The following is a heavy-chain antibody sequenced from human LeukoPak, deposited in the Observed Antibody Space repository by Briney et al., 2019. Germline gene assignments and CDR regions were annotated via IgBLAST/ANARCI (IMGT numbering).Heavy chain of an antibody. Sequence: SETLSLTCTVSGGSISSSSYYWGWIRQPPGKGLEWIGSIYYSGSTYYNPSLKSRVTISVDTSKNQFSLKLSSVTAADTAVYYCAAGPNYDILTGYYISHFDYWGQGTLVTVSS. V-gene: IGHV4-39*01. CDR1: GGSISSSSYY. CDR2: IYYSGST. J-gene: IGHJ4*02. CDR3: AAGPNYDILTGYYISHFDY. D-gene: IGHD3-9*01.